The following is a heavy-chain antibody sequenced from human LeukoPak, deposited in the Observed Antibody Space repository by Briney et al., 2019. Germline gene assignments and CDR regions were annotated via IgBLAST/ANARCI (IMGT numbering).Heavy chain of an antibody. J-gene: IGHJ6*03. CDR2: IYYSGST. CDR1: GGSISSYY. Sequence: PSETPSLTCTVSGGSISSYYWSWIRQPPGKGLEWIGYIYYSGSTNYNPSLKSRVTISVVASKNQFSLKLSSVTAADTAVYYCARSMAAAGSRRHYYYYMDVWGKGTTVTVSS. D-gene: IGHD6-13*01. V-gene: IGHV4-59*01. CDR3: ARSMAAAGSRRHYYYYMDV.